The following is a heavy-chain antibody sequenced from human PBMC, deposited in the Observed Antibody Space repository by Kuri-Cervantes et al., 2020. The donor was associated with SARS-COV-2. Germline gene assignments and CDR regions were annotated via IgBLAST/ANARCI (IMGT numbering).Heavy chain of an antibody. J-gene: IGHJ4*02. CDR3: ATDRDGSHDF. Sequence: GESLKISCSASGFNFSRSDMHWVRQAPGKGLEWVAVISYDGKKKRCMASGKGRFTISRDNSQNTLYLQMQSLRSEDTGMYYCATDRDGSHDFWGQGTLVTVSS. CDR2: ISYDGKKK. D-gene: IGHD3-10*01. CDR1: GFNFSRSD. V-gene: IGHV3-30*03.